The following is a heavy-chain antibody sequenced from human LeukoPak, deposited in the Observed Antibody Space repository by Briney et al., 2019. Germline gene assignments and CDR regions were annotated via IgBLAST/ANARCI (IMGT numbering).Heavy chain of an antibody. CDR2: ISSSGSTI. CDR3: ANSRGFWYSSSWCPPDY. J-gene: IGHJ4*02. V-gene: IGHV3-48*03. D-gene: IGHD6-13*01. Sequence: PGGALRLSCAASGFTFSSYEMNWVRQAPGKGLEWVSYISSSGSTIYYADPVKGRFTISRDNSKNTLYLQMNSLRAEDTAVYYCANSRGFWYSSSWCPPDYWGQGTLVTVSS. CDR1: GFTFSSYE.